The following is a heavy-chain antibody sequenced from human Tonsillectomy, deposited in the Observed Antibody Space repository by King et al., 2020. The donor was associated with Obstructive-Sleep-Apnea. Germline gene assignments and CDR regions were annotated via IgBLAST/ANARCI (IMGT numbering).Heavy chain of an antibody. V-gene: IGHV1-2*04. CDR1: GYTFTGDY. Sequence: VQLVESGAEVKKPGASVKVSCKASGYTFTGDYMHWVRQATGQGLEWMGWMNPNSGGNNDAQKFQGWVTMTRDTSIRTAYMELSRLRSDDTAVYYCARGRGYCSGGSCYRLDFFDYWGQGTLVTVSS. D-gene: IGHD2-15*01. CDR3: ARGRGYCSGGSCYRLDFFDY. CDR2: MNPNSGGN. J-gene: IGHJ4*02.